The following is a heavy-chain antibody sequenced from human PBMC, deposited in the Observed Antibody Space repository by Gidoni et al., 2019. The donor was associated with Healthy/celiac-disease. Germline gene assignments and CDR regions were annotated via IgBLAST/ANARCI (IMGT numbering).Heavy chain of an antibody. CDR2: IYYSGST. D-gene: IGHD3-3*01. CDR1: GGSISSGGYY. CDR3: AREGLDDSSFDY. V-gene: IGHV4-31*03. Sequence: QVQLQESGPGLVKPSQTLSLTCTVSGGSISSGGYYWSWLRQHPGKGLEWIGYIYYSGSTYYNPSLKSRVTISVDTSKNQFSLKLSSVTAADTAVYYCAREGLDDSSFDYWGQGTLVTVSS. J-gene: IGHJ4*02.